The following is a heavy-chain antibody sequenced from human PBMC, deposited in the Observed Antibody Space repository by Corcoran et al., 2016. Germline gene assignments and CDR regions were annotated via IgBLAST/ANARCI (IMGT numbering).Heavy chain of an antibody. D-gene: IGHD3-10*01. CDR1: GFTFSSYG. CDR3: AKISNGIRLLWFGGAFDI. J-gene: IGHJ3*02. Sequence: QVQLVESGGGVVQPGRSLRLSCAASGFTFSSYGMHWVRQAPGKGLEWVAVISYDGSNKYYADSVKGRFTISRDNSKNTLYLQMNSLRAEDTSVDYCAKISNGIRLLWFGGAFDIWGQGTMVTVSS. CDR2: ISYDGSNK. V-gene: IGHV3-30*18.